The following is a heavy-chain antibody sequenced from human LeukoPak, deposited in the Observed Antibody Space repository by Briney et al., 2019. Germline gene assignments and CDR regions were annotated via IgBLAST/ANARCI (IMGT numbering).Heavy chain of an antibody. CDR2: IYYNGTT. V-gene: IGHV4-39*01. CDR1: GDSISSGNFY. J-gene: IGHJ4*02. Sequence: NPSETLSLTCTVSGDSISSGNFYWGWIRQPPGKELQWIGSIYYNGTTHYNPSLESRVTISADTSTNEFSLKLRSVTAADTAMYYCARDHGDFVQHDWGQGTLVTVSS. CDR3: ARDHGDFVQHD. D-gene: IGHD4-17*01.